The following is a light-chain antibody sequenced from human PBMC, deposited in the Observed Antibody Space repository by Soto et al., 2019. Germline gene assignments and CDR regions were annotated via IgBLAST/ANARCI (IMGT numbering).Light chain of an antibody. CDR1: QSISSW. J-gene: IGKJ5*01. CDR3: QQYNSYSGT. Sequence: DIQMTQSPSTLSASIGDIFTITFGASQSISSWLAWYQQKPGKAPKLLIYDASSLESGVPSRFSGSGSGTEFTLTISSLQPDDFATYYCQQYNSYSGTFGQGTRLEI. CDR2: DAS. V-gene: IGKV1-5*01.